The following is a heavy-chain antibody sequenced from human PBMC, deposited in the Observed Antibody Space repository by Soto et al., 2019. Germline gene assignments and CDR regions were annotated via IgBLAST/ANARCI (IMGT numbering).Heavy chain of an antibody. CDR1: GGSFSTYY. Sequence: PSETLSLTCTVSGGSFSTYYWSWIRQAPGKGLEWIGYIYYSGSSNYNPSLKSRVTMSVDTSKNQLSLKLSSVTAADTAVYYCARAGGGNPAEYFQHWGQGTLVTVSS. D-gene: IGHD2-15*01. CDR2: IYYSGSS. V-gene: IGHV4-59*01. J-gene: IGHJ1*01. CDR3: ARAGGGNPAEYFQH.